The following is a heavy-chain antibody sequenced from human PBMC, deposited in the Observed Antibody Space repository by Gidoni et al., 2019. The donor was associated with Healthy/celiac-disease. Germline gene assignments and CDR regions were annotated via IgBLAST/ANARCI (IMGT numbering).Heavy chain of an antibody. CDR3: ARHSPQPDY. D-gene: IGHD6-13*01. CDR2: IYYSGST. CDR1: GGSISSRSYY. J-gene: IGHJ4*02. V-gene: IGHV4-39*01. Sequence: QLQLQESGPGLAKPSETLSLTCTVSGGSISSRSYYWGWTRQPPGKGLEWIGSIYYSGSTYYNPSLKSRVTISVDTSKNQFSLKLSSVTAADTAVYYCARHSPQPDYWGQGTLVTVSS.